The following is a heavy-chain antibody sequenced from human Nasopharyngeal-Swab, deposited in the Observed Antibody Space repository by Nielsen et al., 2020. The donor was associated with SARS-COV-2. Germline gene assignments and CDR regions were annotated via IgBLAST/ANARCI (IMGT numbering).Heavy chain of an antibody. D-gene: IGHD6-13*01. Sequence: GASPHLPCAASRFTFRSYELNRVRQAPGKGPEWVSYISSSGRTIYYADSVKGRFTISRDNAKNSLYLQMNSLRAEDTAVYYCARNLAAAHQYYFDYWGQGTLVTVSS. CDR3: ARNLAAAHQYYFDY. CDR2: ISSSGRTI. CDR1: RFTFRSYE. J-gene: IGHJ4*02. V-gene: IGHV3-48*03.